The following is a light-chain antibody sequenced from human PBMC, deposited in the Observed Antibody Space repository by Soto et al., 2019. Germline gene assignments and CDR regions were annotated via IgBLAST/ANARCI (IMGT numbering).Light chain of an antibody. Sequence: DIQMTQSPSSLSASVGDRVTITCRACQGISSYLAWYQQKLGKVPKLLISAASTLQSGVPSRFSGSGSGTDFTLTISSLQPEDVATYYCQKYSSVITFGQGTRLEIK. CDR3: QKYSSVIT. J-gene: IGKJ5*01. CDR2: AAS. CDR1: QGISSY. V-gene: IGKV1-27*01.